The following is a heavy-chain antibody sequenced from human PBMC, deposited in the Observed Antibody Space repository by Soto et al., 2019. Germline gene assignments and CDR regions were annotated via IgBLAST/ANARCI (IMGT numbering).Heavy chain of an antibody. CDR1: GYTFTDYY. J-gene: IGHJ6*02. V-gene: IGHV1-2*02. D-gene: IGHD1-7*01. CDR3: ARKLELRGSYYYYYDMDV. Sequence: ASVKVSCKASGYTFTDYYMHWLRQASGQGLEWMGWINPNSGGTNYAQKFQGRVTMTRDTSISTAYMELSRLRSDDTAVYYCARKLELRGSYYYYYDMDVWGQGTTVTVSS. CDR2: INPNSGGT.